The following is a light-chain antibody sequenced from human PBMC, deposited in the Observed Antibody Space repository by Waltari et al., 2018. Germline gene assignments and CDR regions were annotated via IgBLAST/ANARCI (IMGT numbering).Light chain of an antibody. Sequence: EIVLTQSPGTLSLSPGERATLSCRASQSISRYLVWYQQKPGQAPRLLIYEASRRATGIPDRFSGSGSGTYFSLTISRLEPEDFAVYYCQNYERLPATFGQGTKVEIK. CDR3: QNYERLPAT. J-gene: IGKJ1*01. CDR1: QSISRY. V-gene: IGKV3-20*01. CDR2: EAS.